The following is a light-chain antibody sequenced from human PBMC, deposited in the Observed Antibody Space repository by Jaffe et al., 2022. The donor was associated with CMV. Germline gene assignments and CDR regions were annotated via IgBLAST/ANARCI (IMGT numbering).Light chain of an antibody. V-gene: IGLV2-14*03. CDR2: DVS. Sequence: QSALTQPASVSGSPGQSIIISCTGTNSDIGHYNYVSWYQQLPGKAPKLMISDVSNRPSGVSSRFSGSKFGNTASLTITGLQAEDEADYFCSSYTNTRTVIFGGGTKLTVV. CDR3: SSYTNTRTVI. J-gene: IGLJ2*01. CDR1: NSDIGHYNY.